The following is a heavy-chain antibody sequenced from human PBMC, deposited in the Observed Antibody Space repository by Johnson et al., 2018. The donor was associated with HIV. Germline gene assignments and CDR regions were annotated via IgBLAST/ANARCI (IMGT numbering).Heavy chain of an antibody. CDR2: ISYDGSNK. CDR1: GFTFSNYA. D-gene: IGHD7-27*01. V-gene: IGHV3-30*04. J-gene: IGHJ3*02. Sequence: QVQLVESGGGVVQPGRSLRLSCAASGFTFSNYAMHWVRQAPGKGLEWVAVISYDGSNKYYADSVKGRFTISRDNSRDSLSLQMNRLRPEDTAVYYCAKDRVLGNQDDAFDMWGQGTMVTVSS. CDR3: AKDRVLGNQDDAFDM.